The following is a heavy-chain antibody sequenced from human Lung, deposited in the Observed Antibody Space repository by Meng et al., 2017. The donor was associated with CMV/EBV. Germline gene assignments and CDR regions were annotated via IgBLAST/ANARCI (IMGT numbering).Heavy chain of an antibody. D-gene: IGHD6-13*01. CDR3: ARGRGSSWYVFVY. CDR2: IYSGGST. CDR1: GFTVSSNY. Sequence: GESLKISCAASGFTVSSNYMSWVRQAPGKGLERVSVIYSGGSTYYADSVKGRFTISRDNSKNTLYLQMNSLRAEDTAVYYCARGRGSSWYVFVYWGQGTXVTVSS. V-gene: IGHV3-53*01. J-gene: IGHJ4*02.